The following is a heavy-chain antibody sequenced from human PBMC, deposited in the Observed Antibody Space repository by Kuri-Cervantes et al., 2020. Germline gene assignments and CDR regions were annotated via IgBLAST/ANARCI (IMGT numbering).Heavy chain of an antibody. CDR3: ARDGLRKTGQDAFDI. J-gene: IGHJ3*02. CDR2: IIPMFGTV. Sequence: SVKVSCKASGDTFNNYAISWVRQAPGQGLEWVGGIIPMFGTVNYAQKFQDRAILTTDDSTSTAYMEMRSLRCEDTAVYYCARDGLRKTGQDAFDIWGQGTMVTVSS. D-gene: IGHD3/OR15-3a*01. V-gene: IGHV1-69*05. CDR1: GDTFNNYA.